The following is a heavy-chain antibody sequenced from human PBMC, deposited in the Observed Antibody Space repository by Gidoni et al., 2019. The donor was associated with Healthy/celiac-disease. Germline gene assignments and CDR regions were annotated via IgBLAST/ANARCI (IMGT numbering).Heavy chain of an antibody. CDR3: AREIVGATTNAFDI. V-gene: IGHV4-59*01. CDR1: GGSISSYY. CDR2: IYYSGST. Sequence: QVQLQESGPGLVKPSETLSLTCTVSGGSISSYYWSWIRQPPGKGLEWIGYIYYSGSTNYNPSLKSRVTISVDTSKNQFSLKLSSVTAADTAVYYCAREIVGATTNAFDIWGQGTMVTVSS. J-gene: IGHJ3*02. D-gene: IGHD1-26*01.